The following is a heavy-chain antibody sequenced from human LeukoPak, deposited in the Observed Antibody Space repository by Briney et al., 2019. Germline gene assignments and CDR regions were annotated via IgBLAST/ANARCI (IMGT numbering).Heavy chain of an antibody. V-gene: IGHV3-30*02. CDR2: IRYDGSNE. D-gene: IGHD6-19*01. CDR1: GFTFSSYS. Sequence: GGSLRLSCAASGFTFSSYSMNWVRQAPGKGLEWVAFIRYDGSNEYADSVKGRFTISRDNSKNTLYLQMNTLRSEDTAVYYCAKGSSGWTYYFDYWGQGTLVTVSS. CDR3: AKGSSGWTYYFDY. J-gene: IGHJ4*02.